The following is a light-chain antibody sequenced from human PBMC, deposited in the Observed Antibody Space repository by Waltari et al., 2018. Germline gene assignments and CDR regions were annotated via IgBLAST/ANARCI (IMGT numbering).Light chain of an antibody. CDR1: SGRIAGNF. Sequence: NFMLTQPHSVSESPGVTVTISCTRSSGRIAGNFVQWYQQRPGSAPSVVIYEYSQRPSGFPDRFSGSIDSSSNSASLTISGRKTEDEADYYCQSYDSTNHVVFGGGTKLTVL. J-gene: IGLJ2*01. V-gene: IGLV6-57*04. CDR2: EYS. CDR3: QSYDSTNHVV.